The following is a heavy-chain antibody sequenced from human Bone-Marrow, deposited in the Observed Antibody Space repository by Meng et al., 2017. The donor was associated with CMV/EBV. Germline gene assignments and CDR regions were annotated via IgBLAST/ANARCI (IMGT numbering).Heavy chain of an antibody. CDR2: IYYSGST. CDR3: AIGPKYYFDY. V-gene: IGHV4-59*01. J-gene: IGHJ4*02. Sequence: SETLSLTCTVSGGSISSYYWSWIRQPPGKGLEWIGYIYYSGSTNYNPSLKSRVTISVDTSKNQFSLKLSSVTAADTAVYYCAIGPKYYFDYWGQGTLVTVYS. CDR1: GGSISSYY.